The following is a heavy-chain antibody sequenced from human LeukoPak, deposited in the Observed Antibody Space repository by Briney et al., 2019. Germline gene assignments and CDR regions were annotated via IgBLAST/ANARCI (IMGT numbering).Heavy chain of an antibody. Sequence: GGSLRLSCAASGFTFSSYWMSWMRQAPGKGLEWVANIKYDGNEEYYVDSVRGRFTISRDNAKNSLYLQLNSLRVEDTAVYYCKSGGAAPGSFDYWGQGTLVTVSS. CDR2: IKYDGNEE. J-gene: IGHJ4*02. D-gene: IGHD1-1*01. V-gene: IGHV3-7*01. CDR1: GFTFSSYW. CDR3: KSGGAAPGSFDY.